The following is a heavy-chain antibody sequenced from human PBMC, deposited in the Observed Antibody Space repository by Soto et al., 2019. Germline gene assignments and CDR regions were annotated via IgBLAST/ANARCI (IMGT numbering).Heavy chain of an antibody. V-gene: IGHV4-39*01. CDR1: GASISSSGNY. CDR3: ARQYCTSTSCWYYFDY. Sequence: SETLSVTCTVAGASISSSGNYWGWIRQPPGKGLEWIGSIYYSGSTYYNPSLKSRVTISVDTSKNQFSLKLSSVTAADTAVYYCARQYCTSTSCWYYFDYWGQGTLVTVSS. CDR2: IYYSGST. J-gene: IGHJ4*02. D-gene: IGHD2-2*01.